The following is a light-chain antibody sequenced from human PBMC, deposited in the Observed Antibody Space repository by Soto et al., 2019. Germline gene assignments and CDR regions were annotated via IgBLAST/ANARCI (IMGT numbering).Light chain of an antibody. CDR3: QQNGGSPPYT. V-gene: IGKV3-20*01. CDR1: QSISSSY. J-gene: IGKJ2*01. Sequence: EIVLTQFPGTLSLSPGERATISCRASQSISSSYLAWYQHKPGQAPRLLIYGASSRASGIPHRFSGSGSGTDFTLTISTLEPEDCGVFYCQQNGGSPPYTFGQGTRLEIK. CDR2: GAS.